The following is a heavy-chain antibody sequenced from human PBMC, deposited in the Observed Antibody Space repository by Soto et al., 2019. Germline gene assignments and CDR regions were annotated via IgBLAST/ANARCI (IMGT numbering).Heavy chain of an antibody. CDR2: IWYDGSNK. CDR3: ARDGTNYYYYYYMDV. D-gene: IGHD1-1*01. Sequence: PGGSLRLSCAASGFTFSSYGMNWVRQAPGKGLEWVAVIWYDGSNKYYADSVKGRLTISRDNSKSTLYLQMNSLRAEDTAVYYCARDGTNYYYYYYMDVWGKGTTVTVSS. J-gene: IGHJ6*03. CDR1: GFTFSSYG. V-gene: IGHV3-33*01.